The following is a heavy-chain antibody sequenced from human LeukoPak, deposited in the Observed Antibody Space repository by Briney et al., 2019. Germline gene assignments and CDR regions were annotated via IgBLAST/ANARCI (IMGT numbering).Heavy chain of an antibody. V-gene: IGHV3-21*01. CDR2: ISSSSSYI. CDR1: GFTFSSYS. Sequence: GGSLRLSCAASGFTFSSYSMNWVRQAPGKGLEWVSSISSSSSYIYYADSVKGRFTISRDNAKNSLYLQMNSLRAEDTAVYYCAREQYSSGWYRFDYCGQGTLVTVSS. CDR3: AREQYSSGWYRFDY. J-gene: IGHJ4*02. D-gene: IGHD6-19*01.